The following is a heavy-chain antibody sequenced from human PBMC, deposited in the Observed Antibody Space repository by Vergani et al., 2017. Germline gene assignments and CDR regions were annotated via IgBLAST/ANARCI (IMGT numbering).Heavy chain of an antibody. D-gene: IGHD2-8*01. V-gene: IGHV4-34*01. CDR2: INHSGST. CDR3: ARGSIVLMVYAPRPFDY. Sequence: QVQLQQWGAGLLKPSETLSLTCAVYGGSFSGYYWSWIRQPPGKGLEWNGEINHSGSTNYNPYLKSRVTISVDTSKNQFSLKLSSVTAADTAVYYCARGSIVLMVYAPRPFDYWGQGTLVTVSS. J-gene: IGHJ4*02. CDR1: GGSFSGYY.